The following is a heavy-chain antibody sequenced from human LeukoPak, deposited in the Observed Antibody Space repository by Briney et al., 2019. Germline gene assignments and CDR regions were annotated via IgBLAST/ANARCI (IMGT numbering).Heavy chain of an antibody. Sequence: GASVKVSCTVSGGTFSNYAITWVRQAPGQAFEFLGRIVPIIDITNYAQRFQGRVTITADKSTTTAYMELTSLGSEDTAVYYCATEIGGWPYYFDYWGQGNLVTVSS. V-gene: IGHV1-69*04. CDR1: GGTFSNYA. D-gene: IGHD2-15*01. J-gene: IGHJ4*02. CDR2: IVPIIDIT. CDR3: ATEIGGWPYYFDY.